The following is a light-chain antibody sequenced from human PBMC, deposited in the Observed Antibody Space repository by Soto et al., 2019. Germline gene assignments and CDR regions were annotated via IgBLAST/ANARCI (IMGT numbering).Light chain of an antibody. V-gene: IGLV2-8*01. CDR1: SSDVGGYNY. J-gene: IGLJ3*02. CDR3: SSLAVFAGNYDVV. CDR2: DVA. Sequence: QSALTQPPSASGSPGQSVTISCSGTSSDVGGYNYVSWYQRHPGQAPKLMIYDVATRPTGVPDRFSGSKSGNTASLTVSGLQAEDEATYYCSSLAVFAGNYDVVFGVGTKLTVL.